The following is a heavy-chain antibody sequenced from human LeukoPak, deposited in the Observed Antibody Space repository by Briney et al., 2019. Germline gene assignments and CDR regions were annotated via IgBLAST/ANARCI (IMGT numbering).Heavy chain of an antibody. CDR3: ARVSIGWYHFDY. Sequence: GGSLRLSCVASGFSFSSYWMHWVRQVPGKGLVWVSRINPDGSTTSYADSVKDRFTISRDNAKSMVYLQMNSLRGEDSAVYYCARVSIGWYHFDYWGRGVLVSVSS. CDR2: INPDGSTT. J-gene: IGHJ4*02. D-gene: IGHD6-19*01. V-gene: IGHV3-74*01. CDR1: GFSFSSYW.